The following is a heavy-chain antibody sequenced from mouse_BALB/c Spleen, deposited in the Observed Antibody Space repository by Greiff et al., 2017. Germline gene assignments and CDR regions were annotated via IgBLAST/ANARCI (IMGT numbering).Heavy chain of an antibody. Sequence: EVKLVESGGGLVQPGGSLRLSCATSGFTFSDFYMEWVRQPPGKRLEWIAASRNKANDYTTAYSASVKGRFIVSRDTSQSILYLQMNALRAEDTAIYYCARDAGGSSPFAYWGQGTLVTVSA. CDR2: SRNKANDYTT. J-gene: IGHJ3*01. D-gene: IGHD1-1*01. V-gene: IGHV7-1*02. CDR1: GFTFSDFY. CDR3: ARDAGGSSPFAY.